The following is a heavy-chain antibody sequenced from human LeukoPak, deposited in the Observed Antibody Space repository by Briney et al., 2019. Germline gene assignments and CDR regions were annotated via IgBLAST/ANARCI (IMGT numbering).Heavy chain of an antibody. V-gene: IGHV3-20*04. CDR2: INWNGGST. Sequence: GGSLRLSCAASGFTFDDYGMSWVRQAPGKGLEWVSGINWNGGSTGYADSVKGRFTISRDNAKNSLYLQMNSLRAEDTALYYCAREKSYSGYDFRDAFDIWGQGTMVTVSS. D-gene: IGHD5-12*01. CDR1: GFTFDDYG. J-gene: IGHJ3*02. CDR3: AREKSYSGYDFRDAFDI.